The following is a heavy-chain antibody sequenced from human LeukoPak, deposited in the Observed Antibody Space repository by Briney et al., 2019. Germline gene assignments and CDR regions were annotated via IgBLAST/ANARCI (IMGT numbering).Heavy chain of an antibody. D-gene: IGHD2-2*03. CDR2: ISGSGGST. J-gene: IGHJ4*02. V-gene: IGHV3-23*01. Sequence: GGSLRLSCAASGFTFSSYAVSWVRQAPGKGLEWVSAISGSGGSTYYADSVKGRFTISRDNSKNTRYLQMNSLRAEDTAVYYCAILDIVVVPAARPFDYWGQGTLVTVSS. CDR3: AILDIVVVPAARPFDY. CDR1: GFTFSSYA.